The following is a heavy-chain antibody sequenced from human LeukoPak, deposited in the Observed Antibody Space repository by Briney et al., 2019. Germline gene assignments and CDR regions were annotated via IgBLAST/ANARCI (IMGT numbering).Heavy chain of an antibody. CDR1: GFTFSSYG. CDR2: IWYDGSNK. Sequence: GGSLRLSCVVSGFTFSSYGMHWVRQGPGKGLEWVAVIWYDGSNKYYADSVKGRFTISRDNSKNTLYLQMNSLRGEDTAVYYCAREGGGGLYYYNGMDVWGQGTTVTVSS. CDR3: AREGGGGLYYYNGMDV. V-gene: IGHV3-33*01. D-gene: IGHD3-16*01. J-gene: IGHJ6*02.